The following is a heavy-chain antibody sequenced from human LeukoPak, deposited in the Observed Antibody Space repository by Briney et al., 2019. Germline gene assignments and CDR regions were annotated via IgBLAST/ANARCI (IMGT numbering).Heavy chain of an antibody. V-gene: IGHV3-48*01. J-gene: IGHJ6*03. CDR3: ARVDCGSTSCLEFRGYYYYYYMDV. D-gene: IGHD2-2*01. Sequence: GGSLRLSCAASGFTFSSYSMNWVRQAPGKGLEWVSYISSSSSTIYYADSVKGRFTISRDNAKNSLYLQMNSLRAEDTAVYYCARVDCGSTSCLEFRGYYYYYYMDVWGKGTTVTVSS. CDR2: ISSSSSTI. CDR1: GFTFSSYS.